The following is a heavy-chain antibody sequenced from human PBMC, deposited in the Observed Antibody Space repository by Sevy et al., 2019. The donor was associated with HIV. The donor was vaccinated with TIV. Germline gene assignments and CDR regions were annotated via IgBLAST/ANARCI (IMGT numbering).Heavy chain of an antibody. CDR2: ISYDGSNK. D-gene: IGHD3-22*01. CDR3: ARDYYDSRAAFDI. J-gene: IGHJ3*02. Sequence: GGSLRLSCAASGFTFSSYAMHWVRQAPGKGLEWVAVISYDGSNKYYAYSVKGRFTISRDNSKNTLYLQMNSLRAEDTAVYYCARDYYDSRAAFDIWGQGTMVTVSS. CDR1: GFTFSSYA. V-gene: IGHV3-30*04.